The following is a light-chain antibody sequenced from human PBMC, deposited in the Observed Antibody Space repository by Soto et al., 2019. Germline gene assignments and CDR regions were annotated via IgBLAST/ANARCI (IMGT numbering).Light chain of an antibody. CDR2: AAS. J-gene: IGKJ4*01. CDR3: QQSYSAS. CDR1: QSISSY. Sequence: DIQMTQSPSSLSASVGDRVTITCRASQSISSYLNWYQRKPGKAPKLLIYAASSLQSGVPSRFSGSGSGTDFTLTISSLLPEDFATYYCQQSYSASFGGGTKVDIK. V-gene: IGKV1-39*01.